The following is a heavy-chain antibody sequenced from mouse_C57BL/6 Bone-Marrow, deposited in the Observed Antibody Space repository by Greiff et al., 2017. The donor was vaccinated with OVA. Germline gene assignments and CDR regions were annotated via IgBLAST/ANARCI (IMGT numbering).Heavy chain of an antibody. CDR2: IDPSDSYT. CDR1: GYTFTSYW. Sequence: VQLQQPGAELVMPGASVKLSCKASGYTFTSYWMHWVKQRPGQGLEWIGEIDPSDSYTNYNQKFKGKATLTVDKSSSTAYMALRSLTSETSAVYDCAGSYRSYGSSRWFAYWGKGTLVTVSA. D-gene: IGHD1-1*01. J-gene: IGHJ3*01. CDR3: AGSYRSYGSSRWFAY. V-gene: IGHV1-69*01.